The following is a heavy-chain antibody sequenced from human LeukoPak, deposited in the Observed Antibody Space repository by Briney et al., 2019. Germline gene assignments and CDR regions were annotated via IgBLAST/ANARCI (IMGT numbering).Heavy chain of an antibody. CDR1: GFTFSGYS. V-gene: IGHV3-21*01. CDR2: FGTRSTSI. CDR3: AREVSEGFDF. Sequence: PGGSPRLSCTASGFTFSGYSMSWIRQAPGKGLEWVSSFGTRSTSIYHAGSVKGRFAISRDNAKNSLYLQMNSLRAEDTALYYCAREVSEGFDFWGQGTLVTVSS. D-gene: IGHD3-22*01. J-gene: IGHJ4*02.